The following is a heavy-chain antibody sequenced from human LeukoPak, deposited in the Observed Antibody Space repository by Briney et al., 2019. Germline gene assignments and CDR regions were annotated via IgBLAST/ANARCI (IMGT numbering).Heavy chain of an antibody. CDR1: GGSMRSYY. V-gene: IGHV4-59*01. J-gene: IGHJ4*02. D-gene: IGHD2/OR15-2a*01. CDR3: ARGSMPQYYLDY. Sequence: PSETLSLTCTVSGGSMRSYYWSWIRQSPGKGLEWIGYVYYSGSTNSNPSLKSRVTISIDTSKNQFSLKLSSVTAADTAVYYCARGSMPQYYLDYWGQGTMVTVSS. CDR2: VYYSGST.